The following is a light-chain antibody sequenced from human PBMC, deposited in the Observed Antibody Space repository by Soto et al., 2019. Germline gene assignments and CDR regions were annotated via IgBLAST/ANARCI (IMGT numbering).Light chain of an antibody. CDR3: LQYNSYART. V-gene: IGKV1-17*01. J-gene: IGKJ4*02. Sequence: DIQMTQSPSSLSASVGDRVTIPCRASQGIRNDVAWYQQKPGKAPKRLIYLASNLESGVPSRFSGSGFGTGFTLTISSLQPEDFATYYCLQYNSYARTFGVGTKVEIK. CDR1: QGIRND. CDR2: LAS.